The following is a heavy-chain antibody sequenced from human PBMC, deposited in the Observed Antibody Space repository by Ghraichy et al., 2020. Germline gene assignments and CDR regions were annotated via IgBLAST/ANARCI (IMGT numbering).Heavy chain of an antibody. D-gene: IGHD4-23*01. CDR1: GFTFSSYS. J-gene: IGHJ6*02. CDR3: ARGSTVVRFFYYGGMDV. Sequence: GESLNISCVGSGFTFSSYSMNWVRQSPGRGLEWVSYITSRSSFISYADSVKGRFTISRDNAQNSLYLQMNSLRDEDTAVYYCARGSTVVRFFYYGGMDVWGQGTTVTVSS. CDR2: ITSRSSFI. V-gene: IGHV3-48*02.